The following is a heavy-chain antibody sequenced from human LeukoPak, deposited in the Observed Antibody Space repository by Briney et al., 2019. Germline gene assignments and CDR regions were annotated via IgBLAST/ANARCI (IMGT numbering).Heavy chain of an antibody. J-gene: IGHJ4*02. Sequence: SETLSLTCTVSGGSISSSSSYWAWIRQPPGKGLEWIGSMYYSGSTYYNPSLKSRVTISLDTSKNQFSLKLSSVTAAGTAVYYCATSAKVTGTRTFDYWGQGSLVTVSS. D-gene: IGHD4-17*01. V-gene: IGHV4-39*01. CDR1: GGSISSSSSY. CDR2: MYYSGST. CDR3: ATSAKVTGTRTFDY.